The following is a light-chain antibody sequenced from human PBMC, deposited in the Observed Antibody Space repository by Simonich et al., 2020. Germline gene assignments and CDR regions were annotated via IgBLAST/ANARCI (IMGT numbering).Light chain of an antibody. J-gene: IGLJ3*02. V-gene: IGLV2-14*01. CDR1: SIDVGGHNY. CDR2: VVS. CDR3: SSYTSSSTLV. Sequence: SALTQPASVSVSPGQSLTISCTGTSIDVGGHNYVSWFQQHPGKAPKLMLYVVSKRPSGVSKRFSGSKYGNTASLTISGLQADDEADYYCSSYTSSSTLVFGGGTKLTVL.